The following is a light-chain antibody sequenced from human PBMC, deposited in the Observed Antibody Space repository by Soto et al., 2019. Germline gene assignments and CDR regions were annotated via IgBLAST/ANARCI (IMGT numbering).Light chain of an antibody. CDR2: GAS. CDR1: QSISDT. CDR3: QQDDNWPWT. V-gene: IGKV3-15*01. J-gene: IGKJ1*01. Sequence: ENVLTQSLGTLSLSHREGATLSCRASQSISDTLAWYQQKPGQAPRLLIYGASRRATGFPARFSGSGSGTDFTLTISCLQSEDFTVYYCQQDDNWPWTFGQVTNVDIK.